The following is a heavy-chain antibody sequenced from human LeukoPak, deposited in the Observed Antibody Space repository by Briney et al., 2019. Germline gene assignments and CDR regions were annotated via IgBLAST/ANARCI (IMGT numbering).Heavy chain of an antibody. CDR1: GVSISSSYSY. D-gene: IGHD3/OR15-3a*01. Sequence: SETLFLTCTVSGVSISSSYSYWRWIRQPPGMGLVWIGSIYYTGNTYYNASLKSQVSISIDTSKNQSSLKLTSVTAADTAVYSCAGQTGSGLFILPGGQGTLVTVSS. J-gene: IGHJ4*02. CDR2: IYYTGNT. CDR3: AGQTGSGLFILP. V-gene: IGHV4-39*01.